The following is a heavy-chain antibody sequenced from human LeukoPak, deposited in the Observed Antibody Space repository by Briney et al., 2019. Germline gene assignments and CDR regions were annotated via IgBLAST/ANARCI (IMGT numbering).Heavy chain of an antibody. CDR1: GYTFTSYD. D-gene: IGHD2-15*01. CDR2: MNPNSGNT. J-gene: IGHJ4*02. CDR3: ARELVVAAQGALGY. V-gene: IGHV1-8*01. Sequence: VSVKASCKASGYTFTSYDINWVRQATGQGLEWMGWMNPNSGNTGYAQKFQGRVTMTRDTSISTAYMELSSLRSGDTAVYYCARELVVAAQGALGYWGQGTLVTVSS.